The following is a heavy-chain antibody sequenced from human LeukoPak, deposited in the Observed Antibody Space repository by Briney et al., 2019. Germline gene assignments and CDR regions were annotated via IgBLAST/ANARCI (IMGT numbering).Heavy chain of an antibody. CDR3: ARDCSGGSCYHYGMDV. CDR2: IPSGGSTI. CDR1: GFTFSSYE. J-gene: IGHJ6*02. D-gene: IGHD2-15*01. V-gene: IGHV3-48*03. Sequence: GGSLRLSCAASGFTFSSYEMNWVRQAPGKGLEWVSYIPSGGSTIFYADSVKGRFTISRDNAKNSLYLQMNSLRAEDTAVYYCARDCSGGSCYHYGMDVWGQGTTVTVSS.